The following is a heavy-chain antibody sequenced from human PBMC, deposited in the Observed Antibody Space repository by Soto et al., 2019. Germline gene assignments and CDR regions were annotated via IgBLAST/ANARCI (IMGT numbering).Heavy chain of an antibody. V-gene: IGHV3-30*18. J-gene: IGHJ4*02. CDR3: AKDHTPYYYDSSGYPVY. Sequence: PVGSLRLSCAASGFTFSSYGMHWVRQAPGKGLEWVAVISYDGSNKYYADSVKGRFTISRDNSKNTLYLQMNSLRAEDTAVYYCAKDHTPYYYDSSGYPVYWGQGTLVNVSS. D-gene: IGHD3-22*01. CDR2: ISYDGSNK. CDR1: GFTFSSYG.